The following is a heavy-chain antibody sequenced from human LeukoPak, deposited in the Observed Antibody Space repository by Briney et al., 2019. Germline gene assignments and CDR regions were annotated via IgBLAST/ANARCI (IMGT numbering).Heavy chain of an antibody. CDR2: INPSVST. Sequence: SETLSLTCAVYGGSFSGYYWSWIRQPPGKGLEWIGEINPSVSTNYNPSLKSRVTISVDTSKNQFTLKLNSVTAADTAVYYCARDLEYCSSTSCPFDYWGQGTLVTVSS. CDR1: GGSFSGYY. V-gene: IGHV4-34*01. D-gene: IGHD2-2*01. CDR3: ARDLEYCSSTSCPFDY. J-gene: IGHJ4*02.